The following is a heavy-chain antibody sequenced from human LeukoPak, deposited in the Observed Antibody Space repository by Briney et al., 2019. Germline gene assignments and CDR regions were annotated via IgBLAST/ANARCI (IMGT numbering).Heavy chain of an antibody. CDR1: GFTFSSYW. J-gene: IGHJ4*02. CDR2: IKQDGSEK. CDR3: TRVEDYDILTGFDY. V-gene: IGHV3-7*01. D-gene: IGHD3-9*01. Sequence: GGSLRLSCAASGFTFSSYWMSWVRQAPGKGLEWVANIKQDGSEKYYVGSVKGRFTISRDNAKNSLYLQMNSLRAEDTAVYYCTRVEDYDILTGFDYWGQGTLVTVSS.